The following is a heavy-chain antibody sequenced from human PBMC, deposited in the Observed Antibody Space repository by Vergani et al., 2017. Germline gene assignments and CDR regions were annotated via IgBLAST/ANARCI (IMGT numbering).Heavy chain of an antibody. D-gene: IGHD2-15*01. CDR2: IYPGDSDT. CDR1: GYSFTSYW. CDR3: ARRTTPVVVVAASPGAFDI. V-gene: IGHV5-51*03. Sequence: EVQLVQSGAEVKKPGESLKISCKGSGYSFTSYWIGWVRQMPGKGLEWMGIIYPGDSDTRYSPSFQGQVTISADKSISTAHLQWSSLKASDTAMYYCARRTTPVVVVAASPGAFDIWGQGTMVTVSS. J-gene: IGHJ3*02.